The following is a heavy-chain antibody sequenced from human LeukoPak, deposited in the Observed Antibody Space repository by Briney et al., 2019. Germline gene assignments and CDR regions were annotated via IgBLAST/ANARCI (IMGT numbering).Heavy chain of an antibody. D-gene: IGHD6-13*01. CDR3: ARGFGSSSPSEFDY. CDR1: GYTFISYD. V-gene: IGHV1-8*01. CDR2: MNPNSGNT. J-gene: IGHJ4*02. Sequence: SVKVSCKASGYTFISYDINWVRQATGQGLEWMGWMNPNSGNTGYAQRFQGRVTMTRNTSISTAYMELSSLRSEDTAVYYCARGFGSSSPSEFDYWGQGTLVTVSS.